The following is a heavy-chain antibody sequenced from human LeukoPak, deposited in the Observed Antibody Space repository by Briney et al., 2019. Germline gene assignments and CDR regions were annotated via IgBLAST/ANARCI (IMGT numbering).Heavy chain of an antibody. J-gene: IGHJ5*02. V-gene: IGHV4-39*01. CDR3: ARPLYNSWDRFDP. D-gene: IGHD3-16*01. CDR2: IDYSGHT. Sequence: PSETLSLTCTVSGASISSSSRADYFFWGWIRQAPGKGLEWIGSIDYSGHTYYNPSPKTRATISVDTPKNQFSLSLRSVTAADTAVYYCARPLYNSWDRFDPWGQGTLITVS. CDR1: GASISSSSRADYFF.